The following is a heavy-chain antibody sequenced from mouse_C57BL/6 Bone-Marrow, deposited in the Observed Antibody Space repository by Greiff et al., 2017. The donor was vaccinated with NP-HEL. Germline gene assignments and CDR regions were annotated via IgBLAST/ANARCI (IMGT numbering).Heavy chain of an antibody. V-gene: IGHV1-64*01. CDR2: IHPNSGST. J-gene: IGHJ3*01. Sequence: QVQLQQPGAELVKPGASVKLSCKASGYTFTSYWMHWVKQRPGQGLEWIGMIHPNSGSTNYNEKFKSKATLTVDKSSSTAYMQLSSLTSEDSAVYDCANLYGYDEGTFAYWGQGTLVTVSA. CDR1: GYTFTSYW. D-gene: IGHD2-2*01. CDR3: ANLYGYDEGTFAY.